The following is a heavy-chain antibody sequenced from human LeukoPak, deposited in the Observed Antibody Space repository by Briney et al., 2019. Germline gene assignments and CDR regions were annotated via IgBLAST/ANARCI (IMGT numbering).Heavy chain of an antibody. D-gene: IGHD6-6*01. CDR3: ASIIAARPDY. CDR2: INHSGST. CDR1: GGSLSGYY. Sequence: PSETLSLTCGVSGGSLSGYYWSWIRQPPGKGLEWIGEINHSGSTNYNPSLKSRVTISVDTSKNQFSLKLGSVTAADTAVYYCASIIAARPDYWGQGTLVTVSS. J-gene: IGHJ4*02. V-gene: IGHV4-34*01.